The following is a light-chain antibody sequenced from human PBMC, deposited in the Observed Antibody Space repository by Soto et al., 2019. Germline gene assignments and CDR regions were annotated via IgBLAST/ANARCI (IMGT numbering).Light chain of an antibody. CDR3: QQYTDWPWGT. CDR1: QSVSSY. CDR2: DAS. Sequence: EIVLTQSPATLSFSPGERATLSCRASQSVSSYLAWYQQKPGQAPRLLIYDASSRATGIPVRFSGSGSGTEFTLTISSLQPEDFAVYYCQQYTDWPWGTFGGGTKVDIK. J-gene: IGKJ4*01. V-gene: IGKV3-11*01.